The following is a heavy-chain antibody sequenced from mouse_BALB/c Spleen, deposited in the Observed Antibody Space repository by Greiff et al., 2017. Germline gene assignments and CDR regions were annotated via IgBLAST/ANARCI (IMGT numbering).Heavy chain of an antibody. CDR2: INPYNDGT. J-gene: IGHJ4*01. CDR3: ARRLLRYAMDY. CDR1: GYTFTSYV. Sequence: EVQLQESGPELVKPGASVKMSCKASGYTFTSYVMHWVKQKPGQGLEWIGYINPYNDGTKYNEKFKGKATLTSDKSSSTAYMELSSLTSEDSAVYYCARRLLRYAMDYWGQGTSVTVSS. D-gene: IGHD1-1*01. V-gene: IGHV1-14*01.